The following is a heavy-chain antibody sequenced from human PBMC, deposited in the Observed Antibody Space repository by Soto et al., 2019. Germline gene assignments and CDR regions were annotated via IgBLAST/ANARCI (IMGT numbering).Heavy chain of an antibody. D-gene: IGHD3-3*01. J-gene: IGHJ4*02. CDR3: AKENLITIFPSPYYFDY. V-gene: IGHV3-23*01. CDR2: ISGSGGST. Sequence: GGSLRLSCAASGFTFSSYAMSWVRQAPGKGLEWVSAISGSGGSTYYADSVKGRFTISRDNSKNTLYLQMNSLRAEDTAVYYCAKENLITIFPSPYYFDYWGQGTLVTVSS. CDR1: GFTFSSYA.